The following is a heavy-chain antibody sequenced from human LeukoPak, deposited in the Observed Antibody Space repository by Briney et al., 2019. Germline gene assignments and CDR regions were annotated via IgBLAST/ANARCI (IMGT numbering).Heavy chain of an antibody. CDR1: GFTFTSYA. Sequence: GGSLRLSCAASGFTFTSYAMTWVRQAPGKGLEWVSSISGGGGSTYYADSVKGRFTIFRDNSKNTLYLQMNSLRAEDTAVYYCAEPEGGYYDIRPDWGQGTLVTVSS. CDR3: AEPEGGYYDIRPD. J-gene: IGHJ4*02. CDR2: ISGGGGST. V-gene: IGHV3-23*01. D-gene: IGHD3-22*01.